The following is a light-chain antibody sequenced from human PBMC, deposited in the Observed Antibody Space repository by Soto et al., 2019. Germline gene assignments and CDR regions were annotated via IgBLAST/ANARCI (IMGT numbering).Light chain of an antibody. CDR1: FSNIGENYE. V-gene: IGLV1-40*01. J-gene: IGLJ3*02. CDR2: GNT. CDR3: QTYDSKLDGSV. Sequence: QSVLTQPPSVSGAPGHRVTISCNGSFSNIGENYEVHWYQQLPRTAPKLLIYGNTNRPSGVPDRFSASKSGTSASLTISELQPGDQADYYCQTYDSKLDGSVFGGGTKLTVL.